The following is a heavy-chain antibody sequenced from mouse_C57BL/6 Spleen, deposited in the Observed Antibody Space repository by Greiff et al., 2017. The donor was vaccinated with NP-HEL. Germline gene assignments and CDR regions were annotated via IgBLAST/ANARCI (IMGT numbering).Heavy chain of an antibody. CDR1: GYTFTSYW. Sequence: QVQLQQPGAELVKPGASVKMSCKASGYTFTSYWITWVKQRPGQGLEWIGDIYPGSGSTNYNEKFKSKATLTVDTSSSTAYMQLSSLTSEDSAVYYCARESSGYRLGYAMDYWGQGTSVTVSS. D-gene: IGHD3-2*02. CDR3: ARESSGYRLGYAMDY. CDR2: IYPGSGST. V-gene: IGHV1-55*01. J-gene: IGHJ4*01.